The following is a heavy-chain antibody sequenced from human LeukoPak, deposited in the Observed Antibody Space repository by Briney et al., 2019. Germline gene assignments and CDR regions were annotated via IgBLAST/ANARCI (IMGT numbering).Heavy chain of an antibody. CDR2: ISYDGSNK. Sequence: PGGSLRLSCAASGFIFSSYGMHWVRQAPGKGLEWVAVISYDGSNKYYADSVKGRFTISRDNSKNTLYLQMNRLRAEDTAVYYCAKLPDGFSSGSDAFDIWGQRTMVTVSS. CDR3: AKLPDGFSSGSDAFDI. J-gene: IGHJ3*02. D-gene: IGHD6-19*01. V-gene: IGHV3-30*18. CDR1: GFIFSSYG.